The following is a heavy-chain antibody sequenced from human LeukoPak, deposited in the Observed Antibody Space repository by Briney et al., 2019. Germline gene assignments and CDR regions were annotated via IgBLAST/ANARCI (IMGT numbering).Heavy chain of an antibody. CDR1: GGSICSGDYY. Sequence: SQTLSLTCTVYGGSICSGDYYWSWIRQPPGKSLEWIGYIYYSGSTYYNPSLKSRVTISVDTSKNQFSLKLSSVTAADTAVYYCARRNYYGSGSYFYFDYWGQGTLVTVSS. V-gene: IGHV4-30-4*01. D-gene: IGHD3-10*01. CDR3: ARRNYYGSGSYFYFDY. CDR2: IYYSGST. J-gene: IGHJ4*02.